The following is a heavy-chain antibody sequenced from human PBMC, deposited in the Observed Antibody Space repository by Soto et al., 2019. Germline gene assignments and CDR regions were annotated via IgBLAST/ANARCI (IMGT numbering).Heavy chain of an antibody. CDR3: ARDRRVLEGLDY. V-gene: IGHV3-33*01. CDR2: IWYDGSNK. Sequence: QMHLVESWGGVVQPGRSLTLSCVASGFTFTSYGIHWVRQAPGKGLEWVAVIWYDGSNKYDGDAVKGRVRISRDNSKNTVYLQMTSRRADDTPVSYCARDRRVLEGLDYWGQGTLVSVSS. J-gene: IGHJ4*02. CDR1: GFTFTSYG. D-gene: IGHD3-3*01.